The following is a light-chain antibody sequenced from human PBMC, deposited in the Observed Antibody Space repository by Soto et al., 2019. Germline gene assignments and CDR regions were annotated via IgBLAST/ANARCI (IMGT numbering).Light chain of an antibody. CDR1: SSDVGAYNY. J-gene: IGLJ1*01. Sequence: QSVLAQPASVSGSPGQSISISCTGTSSDVGAYNYISWYQQHPGKAPKLIIYDVSNRPSGVSSRFSGSKSGNTASLTISGLRAEDGADYYCSAYTITSPYVFGTGTKVTVL. CDR3: SAYTITSPYV. CDR2: DVS. V-gene: IGLV2-14*03.